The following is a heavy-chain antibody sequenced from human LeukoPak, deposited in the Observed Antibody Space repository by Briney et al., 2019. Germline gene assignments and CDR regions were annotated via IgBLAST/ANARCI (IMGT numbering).Heavy chain of an antibody. Sequence: PSETLSLTCTVAGDSFSGTNHHWGWRRQPPGKGLEWIGSVFHTGNTYYNPSRKSQVTVSLDTSQKQFSLNVTSVTAAATALYSCAREIEEGQRITVSGVVIMVWFAHWGQGSLVTVSS. D-gene: IGHD3-3*01. CDR2: VFHTGNT. CDR3: AREIEEGQRITVSGVVIMVWFAH. V-gene: IGHV4-39*07. J-gene: IGHJ5*02. CDR1: GDSFSGTNHH.